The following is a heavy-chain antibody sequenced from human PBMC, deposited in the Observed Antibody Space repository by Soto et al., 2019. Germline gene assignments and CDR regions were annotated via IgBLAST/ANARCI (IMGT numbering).Heavy chain of an antibody. D-gene: IGHD3-3*01. CDR1: GFTFSTYA. CDR2: ISYDGNNK. Sequence: GGSLRLSCAASGFTFSTYAMHWVRQAPGKGLEWVTIISYDGNNKYYAEFVQGRFTISRDNSKNTLYLQMNSLTAEDTAMYYCARGQGSLEWSLWYFYGMDVWGQGTTVTVSS. J-gene: IGHJ6*02. V-gene: IGHV3-30-3*01. CDR3: ARGQGSLEWSLWYFYGMDV.